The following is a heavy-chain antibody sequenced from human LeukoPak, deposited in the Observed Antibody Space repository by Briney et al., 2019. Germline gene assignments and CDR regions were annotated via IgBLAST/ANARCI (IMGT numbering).Heavy chain of an antibody. V-gene: IGHV3-21*01. CDR3: AREGDIVATAREGVEYYYYYYGMDV. J-gene: IGHJ6*02. CDR1: GFTFSSYS. CDR2: ISSSSSYI. D-gene: IGHD5-12*01. Sequence: PGGSLRLSCAASGFTFSSYSMNWVRQAPGKGLEWVSSISSSSSYIYHADSVKGRFTISRDNAKNSLYLQMNSLRAEDTAVYYCAREGDIVATAREGVEYYYYYYGMDVWGQGTTVTVSS.